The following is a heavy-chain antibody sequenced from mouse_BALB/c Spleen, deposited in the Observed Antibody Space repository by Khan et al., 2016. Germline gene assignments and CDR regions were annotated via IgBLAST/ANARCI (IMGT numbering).Heavy chain of an antibody. D-gene: IGHD1-1*01. CDR2: INTYTGDP. V-gene: IGHV9-3-1*01. CDR3: ARPDYGSSRGFAY. Sequence: QIQLVQSGPELKKPGETVRISCKASGYTFTNYGMNWVKQAPGKGLKWIGWINTYTGDPTYADDFKGRSAFSLDTSASTAYLQLNNLNNEDTATYFCARPDYGSSRGFAYWGQGTLVTVSA. CDR1: GYTFTNYG. J-gene: IGHJ3*01.